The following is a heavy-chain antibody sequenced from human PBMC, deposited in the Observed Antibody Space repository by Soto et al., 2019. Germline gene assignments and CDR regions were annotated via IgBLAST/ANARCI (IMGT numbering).Heavy chain of an antibody. V-gene: IGHV1-58*01. D-gene: IGHD3-22*01. J-gene: IGHJ4*02. CDR2: IVVGSGNT. CDR1: GFTFTSSA. Sequence: SVKVSCKASGFTFTSSAVQWVRQARGQRLEWIGWIVVGSGNTNYAQKFQERVTITRDMSTSTAYMELSSLRSEDTAVYYCAADPYYYDSSGYYAGYWGQGTLVTVSS. CDR3: AADPYYYDSSGYYAGY.